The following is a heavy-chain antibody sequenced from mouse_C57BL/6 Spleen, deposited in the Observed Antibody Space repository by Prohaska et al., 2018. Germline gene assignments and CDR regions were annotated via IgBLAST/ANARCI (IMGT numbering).Heavy chain of an antibody. CDR2: IYPGSGNT. J-gene: IGHJ2*01. CDR3: ARRWLITTVVGPGY. D-gene: IGHD1-1*01. Sequence: QVQLQQSGPELVKPGASVKISCKASGYSFTSYYIHWVKQRPGQGLEWIGWIYPGSGNTKYNEKFKGKATLTADTSSSTAYMQLSSLTSEDSAVYYCARRWLITTVVGPGYWGQGTTLTVSS. V-gene: IGHV1-66*01. CDR1: GYSFTSYY.